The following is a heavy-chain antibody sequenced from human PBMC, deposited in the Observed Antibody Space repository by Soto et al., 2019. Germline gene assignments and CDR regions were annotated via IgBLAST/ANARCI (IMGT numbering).Heavy chain of an antibody. CDR1: GGSISDDQ. CDR3: ARMRGLGEISPYLDY. Sequence: QVQLQESGPGLVKPSETLSLTCSISGGSISDDQWNWIRQPPGKGLEWIGYIYYSGRTNYNPSLKSRLTISLDTSTRQFSLRLRSVTAADTAVYYCARMRGLGEISPYLDYWGQGALVTVSS. J-gene: IGHJ4*02. D-gene: IGHD3-16*01. V-gene: IGHV4-59*01. CDR2: IYYSGRT.